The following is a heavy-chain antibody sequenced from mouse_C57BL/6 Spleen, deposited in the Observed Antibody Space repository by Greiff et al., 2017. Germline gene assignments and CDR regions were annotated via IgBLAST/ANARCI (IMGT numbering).Heavy chain of an antibody. D-gene: IGHD2-2*01. J-gene: IGHJ4*01. V-gene: IGHV1-64*01. CDR2: IHPNSGST. CDR1: GYTFTSYW. CDR3: ARRADYGYGSGMDY. Sequence: QVQLQQPGAELVKPGASVKLSCKASGYTFTSYWMHWVKQRPGQGLEWIGMIHPNSGSTNYNEKFKSKATLTVDKSSSTAYMQLSSLTSKDSAVYYCARRADYGYGSGMDYWGQGTSVTVSS.